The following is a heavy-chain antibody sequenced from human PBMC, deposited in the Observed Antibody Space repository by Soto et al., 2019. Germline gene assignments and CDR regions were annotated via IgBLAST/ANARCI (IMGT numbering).Heavy chain of an antibody. CDR1: GGSISSGDYY. Sequence: SETLSLTCTVSGGSISSGDYYWSWIRQPPGKGLEWIGYIYYSGSTYYNPSLKSRVTISVDTSKNQFSLKLSSVTAADTAVYYCARLTIFGVVPTYGMDVWGQGTTVTVSS. D-gene: IGHD3-3*01. J-gene: IGHJ6*02. V-gene: IGHV4-30-4*01. CDR3: ARLTIFGVVPTYGMDV. CDR2: IYYSGST.